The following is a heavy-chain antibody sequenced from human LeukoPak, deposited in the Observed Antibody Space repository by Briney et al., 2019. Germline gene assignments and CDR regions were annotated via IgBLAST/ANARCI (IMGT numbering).Heavy chain of an antibody. V-gene: IGHV1-69*05. J-gene: IGHJ4*02. CDR1: GGTFSSYA. Sequence: SVKVSCKASGGTFSSYAISWVRQAPGQGLEWMGGIIPIFGTANYAQKFQGRVTITTDESTSTAYMELSSLRSEDTAVYYCARDRVATVTTWGDYWGQGTLVTVSS. CDR3: ARDRVATVTTWGDY. D-gene: IGHD4-17*01. CDR2: IIPIFGTA.